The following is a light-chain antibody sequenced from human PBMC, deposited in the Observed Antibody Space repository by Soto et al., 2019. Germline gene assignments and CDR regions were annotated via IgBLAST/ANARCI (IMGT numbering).Light chain of an antibody. Sequence: EIVLTQSPGTLSFSPGERATLSFRASRSVSVNSLAWYQQKGGQAPRLLIYAASTRATGVPDRFSGTGSGKDFALTISRLETDDSAVYYCQQYGGSPFTFGPGTKVDIK. CDR3: QQYGGSPFT. CDR2: AAS. V-gene: IGKV3-20*01. CDR1: RSVSVNS. J-gene: IGKJ3*01.